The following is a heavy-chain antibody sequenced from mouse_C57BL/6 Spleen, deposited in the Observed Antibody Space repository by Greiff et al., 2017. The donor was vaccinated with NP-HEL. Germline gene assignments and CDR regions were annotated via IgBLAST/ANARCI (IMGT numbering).Heavy chain of an antibody. J-gene: IGHJ2*01. Sequence: VQLQQSGPELVKPGASVKISCKASGYSFTSYYIHWVKQRPGQGLEWIGWIYPGSGNTKYNEKFKGKATLTADTSSSTAYMQLSSLTSEDSAVYYCARYEGLLPYFDYWGQGTTLTVSS. CDR3: ARYEGLLPYFDY. D-gene: IGHD1-1*01. V-gene: IGHV1-66*01. CDR1: GYSFTSYY. CDR2: IYPGSGNT.